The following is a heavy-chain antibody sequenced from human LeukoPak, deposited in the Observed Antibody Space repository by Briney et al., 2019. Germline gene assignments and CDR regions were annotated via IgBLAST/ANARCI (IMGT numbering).Heavy chain of an antibody. J-gene: IGHJ4*02. D-gene: IGHD6-19*01. CDR3: AREGLAVAFDY. CDR1: GFTFSSYA. V-gene: IGHV3-30-3*01. CDR2: ISYDGSNK. Sequence: SGGSLRLSCAASGFTFSSYAMHWVRQAPGKGLEWVAVISYDGSNKYYADSVKGRFTISRDNSKNTLYLQMNSLRAEDTAVYYCAREGLAVAFDYWGQGTLVTVSS.